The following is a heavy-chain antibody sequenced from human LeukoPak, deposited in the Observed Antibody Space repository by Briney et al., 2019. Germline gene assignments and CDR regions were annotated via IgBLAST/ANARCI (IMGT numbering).Heavy chain of an antibody. V-gene: IGHV4-39*01. J-gene: IGHJ4*02. D-gene: IGHD6-19*01. CDR3: ARHSSGWYRGMNFDY. Sequence: PSETLSLTCTVSGGSISSGSYYWGWIRQPPGKGLEWIGSIYYSGSTYYNPSLKSRVTISVDTSKNQFSLKLSSVTAADTAVYYCARHSSGWYRGMNFDYWGQGTLVTVSS. CDR2: IYYSGST. CDR1: GGSISSGSYY.